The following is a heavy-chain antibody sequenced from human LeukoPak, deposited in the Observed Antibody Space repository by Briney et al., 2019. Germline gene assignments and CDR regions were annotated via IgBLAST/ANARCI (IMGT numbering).Heavy chain of an antibody. Sequence: PGGSLRLSCAASGFTFSPYGMHWVRQAPGKGLEWVAVIWHDGSNKFYVDSVKGRFTISRDNSKNTLYLQMNSLRAEDTAVYYCARASSTTWYLFDYWGQGTLVTVSS. CDR3: ARASSTTWYLFDY. CDR1: GFTFSPYG. D-gene: IGHD6-13*01. J-gene: IGHJ4*02. CDR2: IWHDGSNK. V-gene: IGHV3-33*01.